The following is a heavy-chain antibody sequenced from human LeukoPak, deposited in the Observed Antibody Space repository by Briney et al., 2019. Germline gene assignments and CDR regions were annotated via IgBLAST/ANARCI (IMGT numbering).Heavy chain of an antibody. CDR2: IGGSNGIT. CDR1: RFTFNSYA. CDR3: ARKGYYSSGWYGY. Sequence: GGSLRLSCAASRFTFNSYAMSWVRQAPGKGLEWVSVIGGSNGITFYVGSVKGRFTISRDNSKDTLYLQMNSLRAEDTAVYYCARKGYYSSGWYGYWGQGTLVTVSS. D-gene: IGHD6-19*01. V-gene: IGHV3-23*01. J-gene: IGHJ4*02.